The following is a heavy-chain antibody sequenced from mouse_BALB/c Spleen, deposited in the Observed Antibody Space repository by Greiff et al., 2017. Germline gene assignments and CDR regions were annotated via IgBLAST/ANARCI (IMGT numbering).Heavy chain of an antibody. D-gene: IGHD1-1*01. CDR1: GYAFTNYL. CDR2: INPGSGGT. J-gene: IGHJ1*01. CDR3: ARNLYYGSSYWYFDV. Sequence: VQLKQSGAELVRPGTSVKVSCKASGYAFTNYLIEWVKQRPGQGLEWIGVINPGSGGTNYNEKFKGKATLTADKSSSTAYMQLSSLTSDDSAVYFCARNLYYGSSYWYFDVWGAGTTVTVSS. V-gene: IGHV1-54*01.